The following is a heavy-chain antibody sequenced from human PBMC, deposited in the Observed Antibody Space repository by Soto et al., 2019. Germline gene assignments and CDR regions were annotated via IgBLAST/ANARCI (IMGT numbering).Heavy chain of an antibody. D-gene: IGHD2-15*01. CDR3: ARNRRGGTCYSASDY. J-gene: IGHJ4*02. CDR1: GDSISSSTYY. CDR2: IYYSGTT. Sequence: QLQLQESGPGLVKPSETLSLTCTVSGDSISSSTYYWGWIRQPPGKGLEWIGSIYYSGTTYYNPSLQSRVSISVDTSKNQVSLKLSSVTAADTAVYYCARNRRGGTCYSASDYWGQGTLVTVSS. V-gene: IGHV4-39*01.